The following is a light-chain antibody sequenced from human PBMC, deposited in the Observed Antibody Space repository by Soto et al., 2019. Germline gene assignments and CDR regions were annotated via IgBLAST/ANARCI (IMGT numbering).Light chain of an antibody. CDR2: GAT. CDR1: QDIRTE. CDR3: QQFSSYSRT. V-gene: IGKV1-6*01. J-gene: IGKJ1*01. Sequence: ALQMTQSPSSLSASVGDRVTITCRASQDIRTELGWYQQKPGKAPKLLIYGATTLQSGVPSRFSGSGSGTEFTLTISSLQPDDFATYYCQQFSSYSRTFGQGTKVEMK.